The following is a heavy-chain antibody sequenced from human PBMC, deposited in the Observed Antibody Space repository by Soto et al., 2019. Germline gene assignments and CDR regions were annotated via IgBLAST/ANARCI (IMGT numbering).Heavy chain of an antibody. CDR3: ARGDYDILTGHAPTTVTDY. V-gene: IGHV3-7*04. CDR2: IKQEGSEK. D-gene: IGHD3-9*01. J-gene: IGHJ4*02. CDR1: GFTFSSYW. Sequence: PGGSLRLSCAASGFTFSSYWMSWVRQAPGKRLECVANIKQEGSEKYYVDSVKGRFTISRDNAKNSLYLQMNSLRAEDTAVYFCARGDYDILTGHAPTTVTDYWGQGAVVKLSS.